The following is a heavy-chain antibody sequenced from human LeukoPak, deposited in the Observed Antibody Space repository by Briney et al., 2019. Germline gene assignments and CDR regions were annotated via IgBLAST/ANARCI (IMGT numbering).Heavy chain of an antibody. CDR3: AKEKWLAGGVPEFDY. V-gene: IGHV3-23*01. D-gene: IGHD6-19*01. CDR2: ISGSGGGT. Sequence: PGGSLRLSCEASGVTFSSYVMSWVRQAPGKGPEWVSGISGSGGGTYYADSVKGRFAISRDNSKNTLYLQMNSLRAEDTAVYYCAKEKWLAGGVPEFDYWGQGTLVTVSS. CDR1: GVTFSSYV. J-gene: IGHJ4*02.